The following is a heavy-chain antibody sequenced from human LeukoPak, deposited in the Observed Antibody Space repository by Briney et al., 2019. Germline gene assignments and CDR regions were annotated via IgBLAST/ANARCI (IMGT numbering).Heavy chain of an antibody. D-gene: IGHD1-7*01. V-gene: IGHV1-69*05. CDR2: IIPIFGTA. CDR1: GYTFTNYD. Sequence: SVKVSCKASGYTFTNYDINWVRQAPGQGLEWMGRIIPIFGTANYAQKFQGRVTITTDESTSTAYMELSSLRSEDTAVYYCARSVGLELRGRYYFDYWGQGTLVTVSS. CDR3: ARSVGLELRGRYYFDY. J-gene: IGHJ4*02.